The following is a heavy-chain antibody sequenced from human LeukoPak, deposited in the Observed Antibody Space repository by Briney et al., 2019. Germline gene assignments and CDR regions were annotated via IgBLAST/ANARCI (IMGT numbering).Heavy chain of an antibody. CDR3: ARLEQGYCSSTSCFP. CDR2: IIPILGIA. CDR1: GGTFSSYA. Sequence: SVKVSCKASGGTFSSYAISWVRQAPGQGLEWMGRIIPILGIANYAQKFQGRVTITADKSTGTAYMELSSLRSEDTAVYYCARLEQGYCSSTSCFPWGQGTLVTVSS. J-gene: IGHJ5*02. V-gene: IGHV1-69*04. D-gene: IGHD2-2*01.